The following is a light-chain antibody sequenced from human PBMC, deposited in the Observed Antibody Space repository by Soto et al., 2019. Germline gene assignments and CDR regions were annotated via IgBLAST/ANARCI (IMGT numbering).Light chain of an antibody. V-gene: IGKV3-11*01. J-gene: IGKJ2*01. CDR3: QLRSNWPPAYT. CDR2: DAS. Sequence: EIVLTQSPATLSLSPEERATLSCRASQSVSSYLAWYQQKPGQAPRLLIYDASNRATGIPARFSGSGSGTDFTLTISSLEPEDFAVYYCQLRSNWPPAYTFGQGTKLEIK. CDR1: QSVSSY.